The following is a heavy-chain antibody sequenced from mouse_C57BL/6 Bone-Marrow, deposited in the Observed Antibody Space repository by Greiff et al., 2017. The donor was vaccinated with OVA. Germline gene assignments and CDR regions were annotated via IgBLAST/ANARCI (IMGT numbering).Heavy chain of an antibody. J-gene: IGHJ2*01. CDR2: INPNNGGT. D-gene: IGHD1-1*01. Sequence: DVHLVESGPELVKPGASVKISCKASGYTFTDYYMNWVKQSHGKSLEWIGDINPNNGGTSYNQKFKGKATLTVDKSSSTAYMELRSLTSEDSAVYYCARPYYYGSSPYYFDYWGQGTTLTVSS. V-gene: IGHV1-26*01. CDR1: GYTFTDYY. CDR3: ARPYYYGSSPYYFDY.